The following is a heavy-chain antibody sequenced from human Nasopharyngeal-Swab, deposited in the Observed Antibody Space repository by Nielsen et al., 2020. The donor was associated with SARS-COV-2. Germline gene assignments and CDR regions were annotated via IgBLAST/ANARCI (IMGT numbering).Heavy chain of an antibody. Sequence: SETLSLTCTVSGGSISSGSYYWSWIRQPAGKGLEWIGRIYTSGSTNYNPPLKSRVTISVDTSKNQFSLKLSSVTAADTAVYYCARGLVGDFDLWGRGTLVTVSS. V-gene: IGHV4-61*02. CDR1: GGSISSGSYY. D-gene: IGHD6-6*01. J-gene: IGHJ2*01. CDR3: ARGLVGDFDL. CDR2: IYTSGST.